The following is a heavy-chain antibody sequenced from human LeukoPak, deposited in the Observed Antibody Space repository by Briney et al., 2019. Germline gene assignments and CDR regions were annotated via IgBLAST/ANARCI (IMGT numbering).Heavy chain of an antibody. J-gene: IGHJ4*02. V-gene: IGHV3-30*18. Sequence: PGGSLRLSCAASGFTFSTHGMHWVRQAPGKGLEWVAAISYHGNNKYYADSVKGRFTISRDNSKNTLYVQMNSLRAEDTAVYYCAKDAAGPEYWGQGTLVTVSS. CDR1: GFTFSTHG. CDR3: AKDAAGPEY. CDR2: ISYHGNNK. D-gene: IGHD6-13*01.